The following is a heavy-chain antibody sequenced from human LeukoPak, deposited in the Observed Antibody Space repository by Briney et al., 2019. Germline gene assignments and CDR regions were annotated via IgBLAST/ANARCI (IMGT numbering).Heavy chain of an antibody. CDR3: ARVKRFADYFDY. D-gene: IGHD3-10*01. Sequence: PGGSLRLSCAASGFTFSSYAMHCVRQAPGKGLEWVAVISYDGSNKYYADSVKGRFTISRDNSKNTLFLQMNSLRAEDTAVYYCARVKRFADYFDYWGQGTLVTVSS. J-gene: IGHJ4*02. V-gene: IGHV3-30*04. CDR2: ISYDGSNK. CDR1: GFTFSSYA.